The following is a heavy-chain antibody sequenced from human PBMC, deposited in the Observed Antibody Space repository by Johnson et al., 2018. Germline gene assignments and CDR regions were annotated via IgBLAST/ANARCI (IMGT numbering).Heavy chain of an antibody. J-gene: IGHJ6*02. Sequence: QVQLQESGPGLVKPSETLSLTCTVSGGSISSYYWSWIRQPPGKGLEWIGYIYYCGTTTYNPSLKSRVTISVDTSKNQFSLNLNSVNAADPAVYYCASAQYSSGWLRARRHYGMDVWGQGTTVTVSS. CDR2: IYYCGTT. CDR3: ASAQYSSGWLRARRHYGMDV. V-gene: IGHV4-59*01. D-gene: IGHD6-19*01. CDR1: GGSISSYY.